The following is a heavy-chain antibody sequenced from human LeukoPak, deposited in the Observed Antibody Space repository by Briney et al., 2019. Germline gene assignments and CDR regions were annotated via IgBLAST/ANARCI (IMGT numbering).Heavy chain of an antibody. CDR3: ARDESGFSSGWYRY. CDR2: ISTSSVTI. J-gene: IGHJ4*02. V-gene: IGHV3-48*01. CDR1: GFTFSTYN. Sequence: GGSLRLSCAGSGFTFSTYNMNRVRQAPGKGLEWVSYISTSSVTIYYVDSVKGRFTISRDNAKNSLYLQMNSLRAEDTAVYYCARDESGFSSGWYRYWGQGTLVTVSS. D-gene: IGHD6-19*01.